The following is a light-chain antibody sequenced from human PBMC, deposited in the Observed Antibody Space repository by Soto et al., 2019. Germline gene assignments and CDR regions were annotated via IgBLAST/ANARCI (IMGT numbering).Light chain of an antibody. CDR2: DAS. Sequence: DIQMTQSPSSLSASVGDRVTITCQASQNINNYLNWYQQKPGRAPKLLIYDASSLQSGVPSRFSGSGSGTDFTLTISSLQPEDFATYSCQQSYNSPQTFGQGTKVDIK. V-gene: IGKV1-39*01. CDR3: QQSYNSPQT. J-gene: IGKJ1*01. CDR1: QNINNY.